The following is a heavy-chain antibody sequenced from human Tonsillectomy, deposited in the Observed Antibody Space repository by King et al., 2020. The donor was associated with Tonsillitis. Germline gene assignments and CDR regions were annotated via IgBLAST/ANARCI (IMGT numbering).Heavy chain of an antibody. Sequence: VQLVESGEGLVQPGGSLRLSCAASGFTFSSYAMHWVRQAPGKGLEYVSSILKNGGSTYYADSVKGRFTISRDNSKNTLYLQMGSLRAEDMAVYYCVRDWSFDIGGQGTMVTVSS. CDR2: ILKNGGST. J-gene: IGHJ3*02. V-gene: IGHV3-64*02. CDR1: GFTFSSYA. CDR3: VRDWSFDI.